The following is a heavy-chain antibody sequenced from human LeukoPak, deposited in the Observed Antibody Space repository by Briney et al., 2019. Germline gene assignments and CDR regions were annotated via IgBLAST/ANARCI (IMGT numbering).Heavy chain of an antibody. J-gene: IGHJ3*02. CDR1: GGSISSSSYY. CDR3: ARVHRDFWSGGRNDAFDI. CDR2: IYYSGST. V-gene: IGHV4-39*01. D-gene: IGHD3-3*01. Sequence: SETLSLTCTVSGGSISSSSYYWGWIRQPPGKGLEWIGSIYYSGSTYYNPSLKSRVTISVDTSKNQFSLKLSSVTAADTAVYYCARVHRDFWSGGRNDAFDIWGQGTMVTVSS.